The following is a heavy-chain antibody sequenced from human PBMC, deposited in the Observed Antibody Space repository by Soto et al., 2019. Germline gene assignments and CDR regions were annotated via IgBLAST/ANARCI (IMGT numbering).Heavy chain of an antibody. CDR1: GFTFSDYS. D-gene: IGHD3-10*01. V-gene: IGHV3-30*14. CDR3: VKGSRGEYWYYYNGVDV. J-gene: IGHJ6*02. CDR2: LASDGDNN. Sequence: QVRLEESGGGVVQPGGSVRLSCTASGFTFSDYSLHWVRQAPGKGLEWVAILASDGDNNYYADSVQGRFTISRDNSKNTLFLQMSSLRAEDTAVYYCVKGSRGEYWYYYNGVDVWGQGTTVTVSS.